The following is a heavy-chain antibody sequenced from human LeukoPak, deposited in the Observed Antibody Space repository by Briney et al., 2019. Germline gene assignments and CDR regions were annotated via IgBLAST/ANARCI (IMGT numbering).Heavy chain of an antibody. J-gene: IGHJ4*02. CDR3: ARVLRYCSSTSCRDY. D-gene: IGHD2-2*01. CDR2: INHSGST. CDR1: GGSFSGYY. Sequence: SETLSLTCAVYGGSFSGYYWSWIRQPPGKGLEWIGEINHSGSTNYNPSLKSRVTISVGTSKNQFSLKLSSVTAADTAVYYCARVLRYCSSTSCRDYWGQGTLVTVSS. V-gene: IGHV4-34*01.